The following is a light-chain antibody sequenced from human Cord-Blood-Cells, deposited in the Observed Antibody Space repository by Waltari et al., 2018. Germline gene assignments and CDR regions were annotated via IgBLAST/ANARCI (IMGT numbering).Light chain of an antibody. CDR3: SSYTSSSTLV. CDR1: SRAGGGYNY. CDR2: EVS. Sequence: QSALTQPAFVSGSPGQSITISCTRSSRAGGGYNYVYWYQQHPGKAPKLMVYEVSNRPSGVSNRFSGSKSGNTASLTISWLQAEDEADYYCSSYTSSSTLVFGTGTKVTVL. J-gene: IGLJ1*01. V-gene: IGLV2-14*01.